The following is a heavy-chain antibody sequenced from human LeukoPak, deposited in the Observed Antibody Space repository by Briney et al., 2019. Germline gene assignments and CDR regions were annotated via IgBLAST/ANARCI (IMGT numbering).Heavy chain of an antibody. CDR1: GFTFSSYA. V-gene: IGHV3-23*01. Sequence: GGSLRLSCAASGFTFSSYAMSWVRQAPGKGLEWVSAISGSAATTYYTDSVKGRFTISRDNSKNTLYLQMNSLRAEDTAVYYCAKDRYTGSYRPTYFDYWGQGTLVTVSS. D-gene: IGHD1-26*01. CDR2: ISGSAATT. CDR3: AKDRYTGSYRPTYFDY. J-gene: IGHJ4*02.